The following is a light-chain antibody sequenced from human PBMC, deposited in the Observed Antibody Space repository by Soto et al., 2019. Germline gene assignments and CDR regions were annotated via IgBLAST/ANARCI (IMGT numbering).Light chain of an antibody. CDR2: ATS. CDR1: QSVSSSY. J-gene: IGKJ2*01. V-gene: IGKV3-20*01. CDR3: QQYAKPLYT. Sequence: EIVLTQSPGTLSLSPGERATLSCRASQSVSSSYLAWYQQRPGQAPRLLIYATSSRATDTPDRFSGSGSGTDFTLTISRMEPEELAVYYWQQYAKPLYTVGQGTKLEIK.